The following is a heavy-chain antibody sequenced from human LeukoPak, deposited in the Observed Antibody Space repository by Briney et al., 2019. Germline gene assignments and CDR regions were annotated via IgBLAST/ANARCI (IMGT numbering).Heavy chain of an antibody. CDR2: ISSSSSYI. D-gene: IGHD2-21*01. CDR1: GFTFSSYS. CDR3: AKDFDCGGDCYIGAFDI. J-gene: IGHJ3*02. Sequence: GGSLRLSCAASGFTFSSYSMNWVRQAPGKGLEWVSSISSSSSYIYYADSVKGRFTISRDNAKNSLYLQMNSLRAEDTAVYYCAKDFDCGGDCYIGAFDIWGQGTMVTVSS. V-gene: IGHV3-21*04.